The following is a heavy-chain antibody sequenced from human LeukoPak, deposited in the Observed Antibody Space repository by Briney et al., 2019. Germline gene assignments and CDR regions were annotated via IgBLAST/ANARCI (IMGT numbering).Heavy chain of an antibody. CDR3: ARDLADDYGSGSYYIRY. CDR1: GFTFNDFA. Sequence: GGSLRLSCATSGFTFNDFAMNWVRQVPGKGLEWVAVISYDGSNKYYADSVKGRFTISRDNSKNTLYLQMNSLRAEDTAVYYCARDLADDYGSGSYYIRYWGQGTLVTVSS. CDR2: ISYDGSNK. V-gene: IGHV3-30-3*01. D-gene: IGHD3-10*01. J-gene: IGHJ4*02.